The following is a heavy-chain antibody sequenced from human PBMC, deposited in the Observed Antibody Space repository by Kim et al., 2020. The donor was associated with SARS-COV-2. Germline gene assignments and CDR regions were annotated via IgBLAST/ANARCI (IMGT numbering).Heavy chain of an antibody. D-gene: IGHD3-22*01. CDR1: GFTFSSYW. Sequence: GGSLRLSCAASGFTFSSYWMHWVRQAPGKWLVWVSRINSDGSSTSYADSVKCRFTISRDNAKNTLYLQMNSLRAEDTAVYYCASLGDSSGYYFPYYYGMDVWGQGTTFTVSS. CDR3: ASLGDSSGYYFPYYYGMDV. CDR2: INSDGSST. J-gene: IGHJ6*02. V-gene: IGHV3-74*01.